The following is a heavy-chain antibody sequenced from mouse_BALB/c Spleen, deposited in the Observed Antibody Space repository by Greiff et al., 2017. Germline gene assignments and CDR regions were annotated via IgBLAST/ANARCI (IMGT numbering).Heavy chain of an antibody. J-gene: IGHJ2*01. CDR1: GYTFSSYW. D-gene: IGHD2-3*01. V-gene: IGHV1-9*01. CDR3: ARGGGYSHFDY. Sequence: VQLQESGAELMKPGASVKISCKATGYTFSSYWIEWVKQRPGHGLEWIGEILPGSGSTNYNEKFKGKATFTADTSSNTAYMQLSSLTSEDSAVYYSARGGGYSHFDYWGQGTTLTVSS. CDR2: ILPGSGST.